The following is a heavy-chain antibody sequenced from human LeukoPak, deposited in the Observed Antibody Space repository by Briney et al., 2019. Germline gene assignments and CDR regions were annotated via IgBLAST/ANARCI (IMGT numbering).Heavy chain of an antibody. Sequence: GGSLRLSCAASGFTFGSYGLHWVRQAPGKGLQWVAFIRYDGSDKYYADSVKGRFTISRDNSKNTLYLQMNSLKTEDTAVYYCTTGTLWGQGTLVTVSS. J-gene: IGHJ4*02. CDR2: IRYDGSDK. V-gene: IGHV3-30*02. D-gene: IGHD3-16*01. CDR1: GFTFGSYG. CDR3: TTGTL.